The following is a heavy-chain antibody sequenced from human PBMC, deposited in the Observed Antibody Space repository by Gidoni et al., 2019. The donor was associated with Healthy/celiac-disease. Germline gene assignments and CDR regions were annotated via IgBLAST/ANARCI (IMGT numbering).Heavy chain of an antibody. V-gene: IGHV4-4*02. CDR1: GGASSSSNW. D-gene: IGHD4-17*01. CDR3: ARGGTDYGDYGDY. Sequence: QVQLQESGPGLAKPSGTLSRTCAGSGGASSSSNWWSWVRQPPGKGLGWIGDIYHSGSTNYNPSLKGRVTISVDKSKNQFSLKLSSVTAADTAVYYCARGGTDYGDYGDYWGQGTLVTVSS. J-gene: IGHJ4*02. CDR2: IYHSGST.